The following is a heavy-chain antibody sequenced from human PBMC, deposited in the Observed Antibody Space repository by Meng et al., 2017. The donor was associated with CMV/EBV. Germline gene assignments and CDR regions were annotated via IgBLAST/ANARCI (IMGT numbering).Heavy chain of an antibody. CDR2: MSPNSGNT. J-gene: IGHJ6*02. CDR3: ARDLTLPQFFYGMDV. CDR1: GYTFTTYD. V-gene: IGHV1-8*03. D-gene: IGHD1-26*01. Sequence: VSVKVSCKASGYTFTTYDINWVRQATGQGLEWMGRMSPNSGNTAYAQKFQGRVTITRKTSISTAYMELSSLRSEDTAVYYCARDLTLPQFFYGMDVWGQGTTVTVSS.